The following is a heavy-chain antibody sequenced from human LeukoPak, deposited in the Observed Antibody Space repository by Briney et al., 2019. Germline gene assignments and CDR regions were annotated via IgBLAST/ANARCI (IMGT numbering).Heavy chain of an antibody. V-gene: IGHV4-4*07. CDR3: ARGRCSSTSCTEWDWFDP. Sequence: PSETLSLTCTVSGGSISSYYWSWIRQLAGKGLEWIGRIYTSGSTNYNPSLKSRVTMSVDTSKNQFSLKLSSVTAADTAVYYCARGRCSSTSCTEWDWFDPWGQGTLVTVSS. CDR2: IYTSGST. J-gene: IGHJ5*02. CDR1: GGSISSYY. D-gene: IGHD2-2*01.